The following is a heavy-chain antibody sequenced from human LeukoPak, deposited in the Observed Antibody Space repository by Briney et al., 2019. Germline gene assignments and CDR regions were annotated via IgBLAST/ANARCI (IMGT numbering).Heavy chain of an antibody. CDR1: GFTFSSYA. V-gene: IGHV3-30-3*01. Sequence: GESLRLSCAASGFTFSSYAMHWVRQAPGKGLEWVAVISYDGSNKYYADSVKGRFTISRDNSKNTLYLQMNSLRAEDTAVYYCARGAYYDILTGYPVFDYWGQGTLVTVSS. CDR3: ARGAYYDILTGYPVFDY. D-gene: IGHD3-9*01. J-gene: IGHJ4*02. CDR2: ISYDGSNK.